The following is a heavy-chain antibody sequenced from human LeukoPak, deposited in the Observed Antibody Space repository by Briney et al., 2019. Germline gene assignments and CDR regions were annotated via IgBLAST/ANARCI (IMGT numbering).Heavy chain of an antibody. CDR2: ISAYNGNT. V-gene: IGHV1-18*01. CDR3: ARAMGGYSYGPAPYSDFDY. D-gene: IGHD5-18*01. CDR1: GYTFTSYG. Sequence: GASVKVSCKASGYTFTSYGISWVRQAPGQGLEWMGWISAYNGNTNYAQKLQGRVTMTTDTSTSTAYMELRSLRSDDAAVYYCARAMGGYSYGPAPYSDFDYWGQGTLVTVSS. J-gene: IGHJ4*02.